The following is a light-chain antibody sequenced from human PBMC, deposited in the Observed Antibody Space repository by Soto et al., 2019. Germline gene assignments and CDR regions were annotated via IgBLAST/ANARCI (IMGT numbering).Light chain of an antibody. J-gene: IGKJ5*01. CDR2: DAS. CDR3: QQRSNWPPVVT. Sequence: EIVLTQSPATLSLSPGERATLSCRASRGIDTYLAWYQQKRGQAPRLLIYDASNRTTGIPARFSGGGSGTDFTLSISSLETDDFAVYYCQQRSNWPPVVTFGQGTRLEIK. CDR1: RGIDTY. V-gene: IGKV3-11*01.